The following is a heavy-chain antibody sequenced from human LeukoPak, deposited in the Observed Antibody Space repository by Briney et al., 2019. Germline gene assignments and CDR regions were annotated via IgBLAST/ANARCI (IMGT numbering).Heavy chain of an antibody. Sequence: PGGSLRLSCAASGFTLSRYGMNWVRQAPGKGLVWVSRINSEGSSTTYADSVKGRFTISRDNAKNTLILQMNSLSAEDTAVYYCARDYYSRFDYWGQGTLVTVSS. D-gene: IGHD3-22*01. CDR1: GFTLSRYG. J-gene: IGHJ4*02. CDR2: INSEGSST. CDR3: ARDYYSRFDY. V-gene: IGHV3-74*01.